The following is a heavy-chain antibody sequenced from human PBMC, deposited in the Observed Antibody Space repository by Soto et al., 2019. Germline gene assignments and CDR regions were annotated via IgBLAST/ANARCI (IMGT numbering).Heavy chain of an antibody. D-gene: IGHD3-22*01. CDR1: GYTLTSYG. CDR2: ISAYNGNT. CDR3: ARDRPPITMIVVATNAFDI. Sequence: QVQLVQSGAEAKKPGASVKVSCKASGYTLTSYGINWVRQAPGQGLEWMGWISAYNGNTNYAQKLQGRVTMTTDTSTNTAYMELRSLRSDDTAVYYCARDRPPITMIVVATNAFDIWGQGTMVTVSS. V-gene: IGHV1-18*01. J-gene: IGHJ3*02.